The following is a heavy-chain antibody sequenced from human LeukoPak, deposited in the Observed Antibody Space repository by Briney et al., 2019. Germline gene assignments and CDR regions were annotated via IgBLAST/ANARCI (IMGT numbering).Heavy chain of an antibody. CDR1: GYSFTSYW. J-gene: IGHJ4*02. D-gene: IGHD5-12*01. CDR3: ARHIGYSAWNPDY. Sequence: GESLKISCKASGYSFTSYWIGWVRQMPGKGLEWMGIIYPYDSDTRYSPSLQGQVTISADKSISTAYLQWSNLKASDTAMYYCARHIGYSAWNPDYWGQGTLVTVSS. V-gene: IGHV5-51*01. CDR2: IYPYDSDT.